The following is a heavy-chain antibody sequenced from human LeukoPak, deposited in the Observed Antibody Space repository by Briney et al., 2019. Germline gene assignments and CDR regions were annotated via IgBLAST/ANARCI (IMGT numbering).Heavy chain of an antibody. CDR2: IYHSGST. Sequence: SETLSLTCTVSGYSISSGYYWGWIRQPPGQGLEWIGSIYHSGSTYYNPSLKSRVTISVDTSKNQFSLKLSSVTAADTAVYYCARALTIFGVVPPGYWGQGTLVTVSS. J-gene: IGHJ4*02. CDR3: ARALTIFGVVPPGY. CDR1: GYSISSGYY. D-gene: IGHD3-3*01. V-gene: IGHV4-38-2*02.